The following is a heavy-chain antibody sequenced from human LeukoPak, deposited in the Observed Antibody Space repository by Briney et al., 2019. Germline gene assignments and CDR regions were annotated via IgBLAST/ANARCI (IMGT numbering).Heavy chain of an antibody. CDR3: ARVGGYSYGPPMD. CDR1: GFTFSSYW. D-gene: IGHD5-18*01. J-gene: IGHJ4*02. V-gene: IGHV3-74*01. Sequence: PGGSLRLSCAASGFTFSSYWMHWVRQAPGKGLVWVSRINSDGSSTSYADSVKGRFTISRDSAKNTLYLQMNSLRAEDTAVYYCARVGGYSYGPPMDWGQGTLVTVSS. CDR2: INSDGSST.